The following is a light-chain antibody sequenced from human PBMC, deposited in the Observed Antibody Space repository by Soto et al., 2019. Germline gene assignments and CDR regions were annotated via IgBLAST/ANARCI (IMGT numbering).Light chain of an antibody. J-gene: IGKJ1*01. CDR2: DTS. Sequence: EIVMTQSPATLSVSPGERATLSCRASQSVSSNLAWYQQKPGQAPRLLLYDTSTRATGIPARFSGSRSGTEFTLTISSLQSEDFAVYYCQHYNNWPRTFGQGTKVEIK. CDR1: QSVSSN. CDR3: QHYNNWPRT. V-gene: IGKV3-15*01.